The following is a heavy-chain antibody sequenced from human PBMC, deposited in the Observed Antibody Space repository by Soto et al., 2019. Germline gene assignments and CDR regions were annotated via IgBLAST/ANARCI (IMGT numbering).Heavy chain of an antibody. CDR3: AKEVAGYNPAVCDY. V-gene: IGHV3-23*01. Sequence: PGGSLRLSCAASGFTLSSYAMSWVLQGAGKGLEWVSAISGSGGSTYYADSVTGRFTISRDNSKNTLYLQMNSLSAEDTAVYYCAKEVAGYNPAVCDYWGQGTLVTVSS. CDR1: GFTLSSYA. CDR2: ISGSGGST. D-gene: IGHD5-12*01. J-gene: IGHJ4*02.